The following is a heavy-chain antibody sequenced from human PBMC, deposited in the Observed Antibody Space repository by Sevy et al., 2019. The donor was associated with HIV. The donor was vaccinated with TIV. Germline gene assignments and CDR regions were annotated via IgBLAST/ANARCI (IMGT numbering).Heavy chain of an antibody. CDR2: ISSSSSTI. V-gene: IGHV3-48*01. Sequence: GGSLRLSCAASGFTFSSYSMNWVRQAPGKGLEWVSYISSSSSTIYYADSVKGRFTISRDNAKNSLYLQMNSPRAEDTAVYYCARMVAAAGKFFCGMDVWGQGTTVTVSS. D-gene: IGHD6-13*01. J-gene: IGHJ6*02. CDR3: ARMVAAAGKFFCGMDV. CDR1: GFTFSSYS.